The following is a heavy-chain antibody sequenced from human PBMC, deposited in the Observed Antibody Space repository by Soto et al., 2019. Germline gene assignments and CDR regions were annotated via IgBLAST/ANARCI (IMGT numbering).Heavy chain of an antibody. V-gene: IGHV1-18*01. J-gene: IGHJ5*02. Sequence: GASVKVSCRASGYTFTSYAIHWVRQAPGQGLEWMGWISAYNGNTNYAQKLQGRVTMTTDTSTSTAYMELRSLRSDDTAVYYCARVGPIVLMVYAPGVHGWFDPWGQGTLVTVSS. CDR1: GYTFTSYA. CDR3: ARVGPIVLMVYAPGVHGWFDP. CDR2: ISAYNGNT. D-gene: IGHD2-8*01.